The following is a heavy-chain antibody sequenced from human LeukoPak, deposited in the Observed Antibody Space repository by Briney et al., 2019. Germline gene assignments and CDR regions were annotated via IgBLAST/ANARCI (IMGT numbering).Heavy chain of an antibody. D-gene: IGHD3-10*01. CDR3: ARVTYNGYQHFDN. Sequence: SETLSLTCTVSGGSISTSTYYWGWIRQPPGKGLEWIGEIHHGGTTYYHPSLKSRLTISVDTSKNQFSLKLNSVTAADTAVYYCARVTYNGYQHFDNWGQGTLVTVSS. CDR1: GGSISTSTYY. J-gene: IGHJ4*02. V-gene: IGHV4-39*07. CDR2: IHHGGTT.